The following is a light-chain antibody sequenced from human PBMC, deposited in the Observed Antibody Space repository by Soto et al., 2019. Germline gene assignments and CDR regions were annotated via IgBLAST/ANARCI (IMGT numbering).Light chain of an antibody. CDR2: RTS. V-gene: IGKV3-15*01. CDR1: QTISTD. J-gene: IGKJ1*01. Sequence: EIELTQSPATLSVSPGGSVTLSCRASQTISTDLAWYQQKPGQAPRLLIFRTSVRATGVPARFSGSGSGTAFTLTISSLQSEDFAVYYCQQCHRWPPWTFGQGTRVEIK. CDR3: QQCHRWPPWT.